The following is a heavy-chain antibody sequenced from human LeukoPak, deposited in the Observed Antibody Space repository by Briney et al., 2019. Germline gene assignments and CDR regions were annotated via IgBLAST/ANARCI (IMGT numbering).Heavy chain of an antibody. V-gene: IGHV3-64*02. Sequence: GGSLRLSCVASGFTFSRYAMHWVRQTAGKGLEYVSAISSTGDSTYHADSVKGRFTISRDNSKNTLYLQMNSLRAEDTAVYYCAKDLCSSTSCYGSPGYWGQGTLVTVSS. CDR3: AKDLCSSTSCYGSPGY. D-gene: IGHD2-2*01. CDR1: GFTFSRYA. J-gene: IGHJ4*02. CDR2: ISSTGDST.